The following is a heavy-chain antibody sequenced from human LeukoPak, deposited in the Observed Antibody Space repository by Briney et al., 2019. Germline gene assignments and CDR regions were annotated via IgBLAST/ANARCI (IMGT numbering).Heavy chain of an antibody. CDR1: GYTFTGYY. D-gene: IGHD1-26*01. CDR2: INPNSGGT. Sequence: GASVKVSCRASGYTFTGYYMHWVRQAPGQGLEWMGWINPNSGGTNYAQKFQGRVTMTRDTSISTAYMELSRLRSDDTAVYYCARARGRTRGSYYAGYWGRGTLVTVSS. J-gene: IGHJ4*02. CDR3: ARARGRTRGSYYAGY. V-gene: IGHV1-2*02.